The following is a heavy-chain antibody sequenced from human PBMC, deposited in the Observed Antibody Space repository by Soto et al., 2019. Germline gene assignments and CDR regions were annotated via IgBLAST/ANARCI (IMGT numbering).Heavy chain of an antibody. CDR1: ELRFLDYW. Sequence: PGGSLRLSCAVSELRFLDYWMAGVLQAPGKGMEWGANLDPGGGEKHYVDSVKGRFTISRDNAKNSLYRQMNSLRAEDTAGYYCARGDNRFARWGQITVITVSS. CDR3: ARGDNRFAR. CDR2: LDPGGGEK. J-gene: IGHJ5*02. V-gene: IGHV3-7*05.